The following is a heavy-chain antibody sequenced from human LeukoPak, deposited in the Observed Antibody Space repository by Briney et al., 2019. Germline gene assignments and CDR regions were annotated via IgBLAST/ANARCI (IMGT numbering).Heavy chain of an antibody. V-gene: IGHV1-8*01. D-gene: IGHD3-22*01. CDR3: ARPALYDSSGYYFDY. Sequence: GASVKVSCKASGYTFTSYDINWVRQATGQGLEWMGWMNPNSGNTDYAQKFRGRVTMTRNTSTSTAYMKLSSLRAEDTAVYYCARPALYDSSGYYFDYWGQGTLVTDSS. J-gene: IGHJ4*02. CDR2: MNPNSGNT. CDR1: GYTFTSYD.